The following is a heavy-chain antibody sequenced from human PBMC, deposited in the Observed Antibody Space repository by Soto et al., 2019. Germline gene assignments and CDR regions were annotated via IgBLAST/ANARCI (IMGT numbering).Heavy chain of an antibody. CDR3: ARHEAPSGWYFDY. J-gene: IGHJ4*02. Sequence: SDTLSLTCTVSGVSISSSSYYRGWIRQPPGKGLEWIGGIYYSGSTYYNPSLKSRVTISVDTSKNQFSLKLSSVTAADTAVYYCARHEAPSGWYFDYWGQGTLVTVS. V-gene: IGHV4-39*01. CDR1: GVSISSSSYY. D-gene: IGHD6-19*01. CDR2: IYYSGST.